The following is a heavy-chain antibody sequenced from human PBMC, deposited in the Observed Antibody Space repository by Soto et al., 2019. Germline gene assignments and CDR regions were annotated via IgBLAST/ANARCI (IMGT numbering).Heavy chain of an antibody. V-gene: IGHV4-59*01. CDR1: GASIDNYY. Sequence: SETLSLTCTVSGASIDNYYWSWIRQPPGEGLEWIAYVYHNGNTNYNPSLKSRVTISLDTSKNQFSLKLNSVTAADTAMYYCARENSGSPGDYWGQGILVTVS. CDR2: VYHNGNT. D-gene: IGHD3-10*01. J-gene: IGHJ4*02. CDR3: ARENSGSPGDY.